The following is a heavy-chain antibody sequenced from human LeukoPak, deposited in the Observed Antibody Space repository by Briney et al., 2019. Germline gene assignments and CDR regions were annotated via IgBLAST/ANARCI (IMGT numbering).Heavy chain of an antibody. V-gene: IGHV4-34*01. D-gene: IGHD4-11*01. CDR1: GGSFSGYY. CDR3: ATNPQTTVTTRHFNWFDP. J-gene: IGHJ5*02. CDR2: INHSGST. Sequence: SETLSLTCAVYGGSFSGYYWSWIRQPPGKGLEWIGEINHSGSTNYNPSLKSRVTISVDTSKNQFSLKLSSATAADTAVYYCATNPQTTVTTRHFNWFDPWGQGTLVTVSS.